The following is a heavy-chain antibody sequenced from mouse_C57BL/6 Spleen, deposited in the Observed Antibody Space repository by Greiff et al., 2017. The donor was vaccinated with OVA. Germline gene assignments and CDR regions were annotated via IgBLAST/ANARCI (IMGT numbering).Heavy chain of an antibody. J-gene: IGHJ4*01. V-gene: IGHV1-64*01. CDR1: GYTFTSYW. D-gene: IGHD2-3*01. CDR2: IHPNSGST. CDR3: AREGGYYVYYAMDY. Sequence: QVQLQQPGAELVKPGASVKLSCKASGYTFTSYWMHWVKQRPGQGLEWIGMIHPNSGSTNYNEKFKSKATLTVDKSSSTAYMQLSSLTSEDSAVYYCAREGGYYVYYAMDYWGQGTSVTVSS.